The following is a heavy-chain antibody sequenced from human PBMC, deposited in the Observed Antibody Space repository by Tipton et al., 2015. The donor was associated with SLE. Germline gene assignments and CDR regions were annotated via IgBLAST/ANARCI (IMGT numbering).Heavy chain of an antibody. V-gene: IGHV6-1*01. J-gene: IGHJ6*03. Sequence: PGLVKPSQTLSLTCAISVDSVSSNSAAWNWIRQSPSTGLEWLGRAYYRSKWYNDYAVSVKSRITINPDTSKNQFSLQLNSVTPEDTAVHYCARETWRGFYYYYYMDVWGKGTTVTVSS. CDR3: ARETWRGFYYYYYMDV. CDR2: AYYRSKWYN. CDR1: VDSVSSNSAA. D-gene: IGHD3-10*01.